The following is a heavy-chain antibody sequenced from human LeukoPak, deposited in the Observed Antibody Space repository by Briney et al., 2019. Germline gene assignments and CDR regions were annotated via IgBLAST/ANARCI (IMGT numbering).Heavy chain of an antibody. CDR1: GFTFSSYS. J-gene: IGHJ4*02. CDR3: AKDVTTRSPITVTPNFDY. D-gene: IGHD4-11*01. V-gene: IGHV3-21*01. CDR2: ISSSSSYI. Sequence: GGSLRLSCAASGFTFSSYSMNWVRQAPGKGLEWVSSISSSSSYIYYADSVKGRFTISRDNSKNTLYLQMNSLRAEDTAVYYCAKDVTTRSPITVTPNFDYWGQGTLVTVSS.